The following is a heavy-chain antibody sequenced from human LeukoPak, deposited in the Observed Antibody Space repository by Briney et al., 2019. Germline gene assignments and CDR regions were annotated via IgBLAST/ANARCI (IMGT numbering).Heavy chain of an antibody. CDR1: GYSFTTYW. CDR3: ARPVSGDAFDI. CDR2: IYPGDSDT. D-gene: IGHD3-3*01. Sequence: GDSLKISCKGSGYSFTTYWTGRVRQMPGKAREWMGIIYPGDSDTRYSPSFQGQVTISADKSISTAYLQWSSLKASDTAMYYCARPVSGDAFDIWGQGTMVTVSS. J-gene: IGHJ3*02. V-gene: IGHV5-51*01.